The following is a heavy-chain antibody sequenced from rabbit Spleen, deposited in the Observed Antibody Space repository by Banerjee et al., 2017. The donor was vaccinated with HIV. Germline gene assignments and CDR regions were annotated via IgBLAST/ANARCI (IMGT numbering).Heavy chain of an antibody. Sequence: QSLEESGGDLVRPGASLTLTCTASGVSFSSSSYICWVRQAPGKGLEWIACIDSGSSGFTYFATWAKGRFTCSKTSSTTVTLQMTSLTVADTATYFCARAGEGGDGYLNLWGQAPSSPS. V-gene: IGHV1S40*01. CDR2: IDSGSSGFT. J-gene: IGHJ4*01. CDR1: GVSFSSSSY. D-gene: IGHD5-1*01. CDR3: ARAGEGGDGYLNL.